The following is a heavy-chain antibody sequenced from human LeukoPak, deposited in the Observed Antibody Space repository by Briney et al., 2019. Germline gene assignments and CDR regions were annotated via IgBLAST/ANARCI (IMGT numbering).Heavy chain of an antibody. D-gene: IGHD3-10*01. J-gene: IGHJ5*02. CDR3: ARDIGYPSGGLLGLFDP. Sequence: GGSLRLSCAASGFTFSSYGMHWVRQAPGKGLEWVAFIRYDGSNKYCADSVKGRFTISRDNSKNTLYLQMNSLRAEDTAVYYCARDIGYPSGGLLGLFDPWGQGTLVTVSS. CDR1: GFTFSSYG. CDR2: IRYDGSNK. V-gene: IGHV3-30*02.